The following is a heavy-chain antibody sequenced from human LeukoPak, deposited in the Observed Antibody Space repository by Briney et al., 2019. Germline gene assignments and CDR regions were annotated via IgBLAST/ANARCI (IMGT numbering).Heavy chain of an antibody. CDR1: GYTFTSYD. D-gene: IGHD2-15*01. J-gene: IGHJ3*02. Sequence: GASVKVSCKASGYTFTSYDINWVRQATGQGLEWMGWMNPNSGNTGYAQKSQGRVTMTRNTSISTAYMELSSLRSEDTAVYYCATRVVGYCSGGSCPDDAFDIWGQGTMVTVSS. CDR3: ATRVVGYCSGGSCPDDAFDI. V-gene: IGHV1-8*01. CDR2: MNPNSGNT.